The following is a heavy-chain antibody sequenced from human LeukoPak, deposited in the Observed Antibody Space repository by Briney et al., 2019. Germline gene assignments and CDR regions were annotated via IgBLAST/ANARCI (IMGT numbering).Heavy chain of an antibody. Sequence: GGSLRLSCAASGFTFSSYWMSWVRQAPGKGLGWVANIKQDGSEKYYVDSVKGRFTISRDNAKNSLYLQMNSLRAEDTAVYYCARVTYYYDSSGYLDPHYGMDVWGQGTTVTVSS. J-gene: IGHJ6*02. CDR3: ARVTYYYDSSGYLDPHYGMDV. V-gene: IGHV3-7*01. D-gene: IGHD3-22*01. CDR2: IKQDGSEK. CDR1: GFTFSSYW.